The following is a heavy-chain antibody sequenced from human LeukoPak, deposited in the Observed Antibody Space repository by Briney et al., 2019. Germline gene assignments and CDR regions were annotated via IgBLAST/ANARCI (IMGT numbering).Heavy chain of an antibody. V-gene: IGHV4-39*07. CDR1: GGSISSSRYY. CDR2: MYYSGST. J-gene: IGHJ5*02. CDR3: ARGREIVWVRGEEDWFDP. Sequence: SETLSLTCTVSGGSISSSRYYWGWIRQPPGKGLEWIGSMYYSGSTYYNPSLKSRVTISVDTSKNQFSLKLSSVTAADTAVCYCARGREIVWVRGEEDWFDPWGQGTLVTVSS. D-gene: IGHD3-10*01.